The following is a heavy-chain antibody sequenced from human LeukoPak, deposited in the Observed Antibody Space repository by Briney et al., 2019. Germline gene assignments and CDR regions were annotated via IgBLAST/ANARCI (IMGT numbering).Heavy chain of an antibody. Sequence: GGSLRLSCAASGFTFSTYGMHWVRQAPGKGLEWVAVISYDGSNKYYADSVKGRFTISRDNSKNTLYLQMNSLRAEDTALYYCAKDRPPVAGNNGFDYWGQGTLVTVCS. J-gene: IGHJ4*02. V-gene: IGHV3-30*18. CDR1: GFTFSTYG. D-gene: IGHD6-19*01. CDR3: AKDRPPVAGNNGFDY. CDR2: ISYDGSNK.